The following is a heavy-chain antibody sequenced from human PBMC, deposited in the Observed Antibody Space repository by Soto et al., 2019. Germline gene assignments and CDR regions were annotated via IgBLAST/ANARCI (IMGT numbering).Heavy chain of an antibody. D-gene: IGHD2-21*01. CDR2: IHLNSGGT. CDR3: ARPRELSYSYLYFFTLDV. Sequence: GASVKVSCKAPGYKFTGYYVHWVRQAPGHGLEWLGWIHLNSGGTNYAQSFQGRVTMTRDMSVSTGYMEMTGLSSDDTAVSYCARPRELSYSYLYFFTLDVCGKVTTVTVAS. CDR1: GYKFTGYY. J-gene: IGHJ6*03. V-gene: IGHV1-2*02.